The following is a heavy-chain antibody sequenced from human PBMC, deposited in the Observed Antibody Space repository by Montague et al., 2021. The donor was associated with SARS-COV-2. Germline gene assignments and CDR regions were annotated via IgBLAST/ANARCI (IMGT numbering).Heavy chain of an antibody. J-gene: IGHJ4*02. CDR3: ASGYSYGNEFDY. Sequence: SLRLSCAASGSPFSSYAMHWVRQAPGKGLEWVAVISYDGSNKYYADSVKGRFTISRDNSKNTLYLQMNSLRAEDTAVYYCASGYSYGNEFDYWGRGTLVTVSS. V-gene: IGHV3-30-3*01. CDR2: ISYDGSNK. D-gene: IGHD5-18*01. CDR1: GSPFSSYA.